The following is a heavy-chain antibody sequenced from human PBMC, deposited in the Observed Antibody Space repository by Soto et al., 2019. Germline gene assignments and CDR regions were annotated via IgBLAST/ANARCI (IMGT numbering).Heavy chain of an antibody. Sequence: SETLSLTCTVSVGSFSSGSYYWSWIRQPPGKGLEWIGYIYPSGNINYNPSLKSRLTMSGDTSRNQFSLNLTSVTAADTAVYYCARCGLDYGMDVWGQGTTVTVSS. CDR2: IYPSGNI. CDR1: VGSFSSGSYY. CDR3: ARCGLDYGMDV. J-gene: IGHJ6*02. V-gene: IGHV4-61*01. D-gene: IGHD3-16*01.